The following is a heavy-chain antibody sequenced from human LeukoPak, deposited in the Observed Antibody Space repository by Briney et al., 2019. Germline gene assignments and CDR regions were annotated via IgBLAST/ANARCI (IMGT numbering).Heavy chain of an antibody. J-gene: IGHJ4*02. CDR3: ARAEYYYDSSGYGY. CDR2: IYYSGST. CDR1: GGSISSSSYY. D-gene: IGHD3-22*01. V-gene: IGHV4-39*07. Sequence: SETLSLTCTVSGGSISSSSYYWGWIRQPPGKGLEWIGSIYYSGSTYYNPSLKSRVTISVDTSKNQFSLKLSSVTAADTAVYYCARAEYYYDSSGYGYWGQGTLVTVSS.